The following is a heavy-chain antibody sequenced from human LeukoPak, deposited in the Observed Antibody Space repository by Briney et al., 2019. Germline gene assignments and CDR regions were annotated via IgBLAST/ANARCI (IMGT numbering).Heavy chain of an antibody. CDR2: IKSDGSSI. CDR3: ARAAMVRGVIISNWFDP. D-gene: IGHD3-10*01. J-gene: IGHJ5*02. Sequence: GGSLRLSCAASGFTFSSCSMHWVRQATGKGLVWVSRIKSDGSSISYADSVKGRFTISRDNAKNSLYLQMNSLRAEDTAVYYCARAAMVRGVIISNWFDPWGQGTLVTVSS. V-gene: IGHV3-74*01. CDR1: GFTFSSCS.